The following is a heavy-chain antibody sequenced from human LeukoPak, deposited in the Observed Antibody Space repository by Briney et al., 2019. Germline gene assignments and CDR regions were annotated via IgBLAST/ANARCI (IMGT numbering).Heavy chain of an antibody. J-gene: IGHJ6*04. CDR1: GFTFISYY. Sequence: ASVKVSCKASGFTFISYYMHWVRQAPGQGLEWLGMVDPSGGTANYAQKFRGRVTMTRDTSTSTVYMELSSLRSEDTAVYYCARARVGANLLDVWGKGTTVTVSS. CDR3: ARARVGANLLDV. V-gene: IGHV1-46*01. CDR2: VDPSGGTA. D-gene: IGHD1-26*01.